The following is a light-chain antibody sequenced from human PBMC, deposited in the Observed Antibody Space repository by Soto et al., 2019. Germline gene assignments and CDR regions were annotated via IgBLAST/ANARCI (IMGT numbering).Light chain of an antibody. CDR1: QSISSY. CDR3: QQSYSTPVT. CDR2: AAS. Sequence: DLQMTQSPSSLSASAGDRVTITCRASQSISSYLNWYQQKPGKAPKLLIYAASSLQSGVPSRFSGSGSGTDFTLTISSLQPEDFATYYCQQSYSTPVTFGQGTKVEIK. J-gene: IGKJ1*01. V-gene: IGKV1-39*01.